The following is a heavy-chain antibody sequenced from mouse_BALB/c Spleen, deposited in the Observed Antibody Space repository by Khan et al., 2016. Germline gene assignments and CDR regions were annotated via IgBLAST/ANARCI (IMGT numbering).Heavy chain of an antibody. Sequence: QVQLKQSAAELARPGASVKMSCKASGYTFTSYTMQWIKQRPGQGLEWIAYIIPNSGYTEYNQKFKDKTTLTADKSSSTAYMQLSSLTSEDSAVYYCAREVYGGAWFAYWGQGTLVTVSA. CDR1: GYTFTSYT. V-gene: IGHV1-4*02. D-gene: IGHD1-2*01. J-gene: IGHJ3*01. CDR3: AREVYGGAWFAY. CDR2: IIPNSGYT.